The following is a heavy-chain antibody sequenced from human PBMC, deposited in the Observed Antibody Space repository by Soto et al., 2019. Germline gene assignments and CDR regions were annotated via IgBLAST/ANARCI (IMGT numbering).Heavy chain of an antibody. D-gene: IGHD3-3*01. Sequence: EMQLLESGGGLGQPGGSLRLSCVASPITVYNFAAMSWVRQTPERGLEWVSTISGRGDHRYYADSVKGRFTISRDNSKNSMSLQMNSLRDEDTAVYYCAREGKTAFGDVLGPFDYWGQGILVTVSS. V-gene: IGHV3-23*01. CDR3: AREGKTAFGDVLGPFDY. CDR1: PITVYNFAA. CDR2: ISGRGDHR. J-gene: IGHJ4*02.